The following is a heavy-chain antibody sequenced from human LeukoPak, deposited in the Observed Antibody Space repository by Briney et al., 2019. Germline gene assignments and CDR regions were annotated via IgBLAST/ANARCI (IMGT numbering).Heavy chain of an antibody. D-gene: IGHD6-19*01. J-gene: IGHJ3*02. CDR3: ARKRGRIAVAGDAFDI. Sequence: SETLSLTCTVSGGSISSCSYYWGWLRQPPGKGLEWIGSIYYSGSTYYNPSLKSRVTISVDTSKNQFSLKLSSVAAADTAVDYCARKRGRIAVAGDAFDIWGQGTMVTVSS. CDR2: IYYSGST. V-gene: IGHV4-39*01. CDR1: GGSISSCSYY.